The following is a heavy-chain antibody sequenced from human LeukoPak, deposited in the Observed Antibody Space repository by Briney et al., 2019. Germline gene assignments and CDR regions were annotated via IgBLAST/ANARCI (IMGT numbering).Heavy chain of an antibody. CDR3: ARSPITMIVVVPDAFDI. V-gene: IGHV4-39*07. Sequence: SETVSLTCTVSGGSISSSSYYWGWIRQPPGKGLEWIGSIYYSGSTYYNPSLKSRVTISVDTSKNQFSLKLSSVTAADTAVYYCARSPITMIVVVPDAFDIWGQGAMVTVSS. CDR2: IYYSGST. J-gene: IGHJ3*02. D-gene: IGHD3-22*01. CDR1: GGSISSSSYY.